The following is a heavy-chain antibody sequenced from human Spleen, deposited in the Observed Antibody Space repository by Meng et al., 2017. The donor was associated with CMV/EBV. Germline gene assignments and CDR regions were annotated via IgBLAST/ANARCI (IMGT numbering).Heavy chain of an antibody. CDR2: ISADGTDS. D-gene: IGHD5-24*01. CDR3: ARDGPYCSDGSCYSVYFFDN. Sequence: GGSLRLSCKASGFTFTSFPMHWVHQAPGKGLEWVALISADGTDSYFGDAVGGRAAISRDNFRNTVSLELDRLSPEDTATYYCARDGPYCSDGSCYSVYFFDNWGQGTLVTVSS. J-gene: IGHJ4*02. V-gene: IGHV3-30*09. CDR1: GFTFTSFP.